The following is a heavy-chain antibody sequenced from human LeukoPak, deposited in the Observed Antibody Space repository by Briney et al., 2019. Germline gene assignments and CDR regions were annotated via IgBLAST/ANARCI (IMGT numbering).Heavy chain of an antibody. V-gene: IGHV4-4*07. CDR2: IYTSGST. CDR1: GGSISSYY. CDR3: ARDATIVVVPAHYYYYGMDV. J-gene: IGHJ6*02. D-gene: IGHD2-2*01. Sequence: PSETLSLTCTVSGGSISSYYWSWIRQPAGKGLEWIGRIYTSGSTNYNPSLKSRVTMSVDTSKNQFSLKLSSVTAADTAVYYCARDATIVVVPAHYYYYGMDVWGQGTTVTVSS.